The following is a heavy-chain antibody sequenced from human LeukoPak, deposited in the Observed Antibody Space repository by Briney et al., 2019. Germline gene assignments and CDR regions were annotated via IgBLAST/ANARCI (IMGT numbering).Heavy chain of an antibody. Sequence: PGGSLRLSCAASGFTFSSYSMNWVRQAPGKGLEWISYISSSSSAIYYADSVKGRFTISRDNAKNSLYLQMSSLRDEDTAVYYCVRDRFYSFDYWGQGTLVTVSS. CDR1: GFTFSSYS. CDR2: ISSSSSAI. V-gene: IGHV3-48*02. CDR3: VRDRFYSFDY. J-gene: IGHJ4*02.